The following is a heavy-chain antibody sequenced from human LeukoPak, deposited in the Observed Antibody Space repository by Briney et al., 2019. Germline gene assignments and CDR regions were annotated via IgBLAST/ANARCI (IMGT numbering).Heavy chain of an antibody. D-gene: IGHD6-13*01. CDR1: GFTFSSYG. V-gene: IGHV3-30*18. CDR2: IWYGGSNK. CDR3: AKDGQRQLGRGFSYYMDV. J-gene: IGHJ6*03. Sequence: GRSLRLSCAASGFTFSSYGMHWVRQAPGKGLEWVAVIWYGGSNKYYADSVKGRFTISRDNSKNTLYPQMNSLRAEDTAVYYCAKDGQRQLGRGFSYYMDVWGKGTTVTVSS.